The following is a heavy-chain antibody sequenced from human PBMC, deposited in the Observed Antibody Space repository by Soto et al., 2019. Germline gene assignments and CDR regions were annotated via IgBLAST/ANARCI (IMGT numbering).Heavy chain of an antibody. D-gene: IGHD3-3*01. V-gene: IGHV4-39*01. CDR3: ARQYFWSGYYPYYFDY. CDR2: IYYSGST. J-gene: IGHJ4*02. CDR1: GGSISSSSYY. Sequence: PSETLSLTCTVSGGSISSSSYYWGWIRQPPGKGLEWIGSIYYSGSTYYNPSLKSRVTISVDTSKNQFSLKLSSVTAADTAVYYCARQYFWSGYYPYYFDYWGQGTLVTVSS.